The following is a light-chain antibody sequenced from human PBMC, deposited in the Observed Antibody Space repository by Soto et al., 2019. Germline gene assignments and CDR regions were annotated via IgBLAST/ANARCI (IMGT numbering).Light chain of an antibody. CDR2: GAS. CDR1: QGISTY. CDR3: QQLNSHWYA. Sequence: DIQLAQSPSFLSASLGYRATITCRASQGISTYFAWYLQRPGKAPRLLIYGASTLESGVPSRFSGSGAGTEFTLTISSLQPEDFGIYYCQQLNSHWYAFGGGTKLEIK. J-gene: IGKJ2*01. V-gene: IGKV1-9*01.